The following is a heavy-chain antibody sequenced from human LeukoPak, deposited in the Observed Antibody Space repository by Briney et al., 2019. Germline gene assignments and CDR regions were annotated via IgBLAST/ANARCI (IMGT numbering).Heavy chain of an antibody. V-gene: IGHV3-7*01. Sequence: GGSVRLSCAASGFTFSSYWMSWVRQAPGKGLEWVANIKQDGSEKYYVDSVKGRFTISRDNAKNSLYLQMNSLRAEDTAVYYCARDRKSLVYYDFWSGSEDNWFDPWGQGTLVTVSS. J-gene: IGHJ5*02. D-gene: IGHD3-3*01. CDR2: IKQDGSEK. CDR1: GFTFSSYW. CDR3: ARDRKSLVYYDFWSGSEDNWFDP.